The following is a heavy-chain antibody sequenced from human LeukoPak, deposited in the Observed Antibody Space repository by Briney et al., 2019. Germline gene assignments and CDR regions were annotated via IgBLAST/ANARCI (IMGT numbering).Heavy chain of an antibody. CDR3: AKAYYYDSSGGYYFDY. CDR1: GFTFNNYA. V-gene: IGHV3-23*01. CDR2: ISGGGGST. Sequence: PGGSLRLSCAASGFTFNNYAMSWVRQAPGKGLEWVSAISGGGGSTYYADSVKGRFTISRDNSKNTLYLQMNSLRAEDTAVYYCAKAYYYDSSGGYYFDYWGQGTLVTVSS. J-gene: IGHJ4*02. D-gene: IGHD3-22*01.